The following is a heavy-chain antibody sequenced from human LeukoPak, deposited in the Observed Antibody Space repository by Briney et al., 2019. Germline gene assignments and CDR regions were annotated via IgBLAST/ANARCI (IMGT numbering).Heavy chain of an antibody. V-gene: IGHV4-59*08. Sequence: RSSETLSLTCTVSGGSISSYYWSWIRQSPGKGLEWIGYIYYSGSTNYNPSLKSRVTISVDTSKNQFSLKLSSVTAADTAVYYCARHINCGGDCSFDYWGQGTLVTVSS. J-gene: IGHJ4*02. CDR3: ARHINCGGDCSFDY. CDR1: GGSISSYY. CDR2: IYYSGST. D-gene: IGHD2-21*02.